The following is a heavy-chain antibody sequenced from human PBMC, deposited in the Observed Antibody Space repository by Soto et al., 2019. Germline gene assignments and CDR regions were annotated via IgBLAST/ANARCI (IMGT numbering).Heavy chain of an antibody. V-gene: IGHV4-59*08. CDR3: VRGWWEREGYLMDV. D-gene: IGHD1-26*01. J-gene: IGHJ6*02. CDR1: RRSIGSYP. CDR2: IYYSYTT. Sequence: PSEPLSLTCTVVRRSIGSYPLSWIPQPPQNGLEWIGYIYYSYTTNYNPSFKSRMTTSVYTSTNQHSLTRSSMTAADTAVYFCVRGWWEREGYLMDVCGQGTTVTVSS.